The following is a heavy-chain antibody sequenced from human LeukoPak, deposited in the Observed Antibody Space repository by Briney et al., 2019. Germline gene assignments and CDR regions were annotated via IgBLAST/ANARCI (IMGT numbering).Heavy chain of an antibody. V-gene: IGHV3-7*01. Sequence: PGGCLRLSCAVSGFTSTNDWTSRVRHGPGERRGWVANISQDGSEKYYVDSVKGRFTISRDSAKTPLYLQMNSLKAEDTAVYYCVRGRFNYGWGLDVWGQGTTVTVSS. CDR1: GFTSTNDW. CDR2: ISQDGSEK. J-gene: IGHJ6*02. D-gene: IGHD5-18*01. CDR3: VRGRFNYGWGLDV.